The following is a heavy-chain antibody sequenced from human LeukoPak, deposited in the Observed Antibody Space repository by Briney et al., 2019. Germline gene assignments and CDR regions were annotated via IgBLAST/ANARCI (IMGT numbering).Heavy chain of an antibody. J-gene: IGHJ4*02. CDR3: AREKAYYYGSGSYWDY. Sequence: GGSLRLSCAASGFTFSNYYMSWIRQAPGKGLEWVSYISSSASTIYYADSVKGRFTISRDNAKNSLYLQMNSLRAEDTAVYFCAREKAYYYGSGSYWDYWGQGTLVTVSS. D-gene: IGHD3-10*01. CDR1: GFTFSNYY. V-gene: IGHV3-11*01. CDR2: ISSSASTI.